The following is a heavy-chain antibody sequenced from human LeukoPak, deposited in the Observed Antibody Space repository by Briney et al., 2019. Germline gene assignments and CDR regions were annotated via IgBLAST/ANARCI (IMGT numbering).Heavy chain of an antibody. CDR2: INPNSGGT. J-gene: IGHJ6*03. CDR3: ARYPYGAGSYYSLCDYYYMDV. D-gene: IGHD3-10*01. V-gene: IGHV1-2*02. Sequence: ASVKVSCKASGYTFTGYYMHWVRQAPGQGLEWMGWINPNSGGTNYAQKFQGRVTMTRDTSISTAYMELSRLRSDDTAVYYCARYPYGAGSYYSLCDYYYMDVWGKGTRVTISS. CDR1: GYTFTGYY.